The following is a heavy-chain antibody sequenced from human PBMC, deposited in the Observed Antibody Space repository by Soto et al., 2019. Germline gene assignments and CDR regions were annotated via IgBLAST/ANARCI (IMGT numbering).Heavy chain of an antibody. V-gene: IGHV4-34*12. D-gene: IGHD3-10*01. CDR2: IIHSGGT. CDR3: ASRLVRSLWGMDV. J-gene: IGHJ6*02. Sequence: QVQLQQWGAGLLKPSGPLSLTCAAYGGSFIGYYWSWFRQPPGKELEWIGEIIHSGGTNYSPSLKRRVAISVDTSKNQFSLKLSSVTAADTAVYYCASRLVRSLWGMDVWGQGTTVTVSS. CDR1: GGSFIGYY.